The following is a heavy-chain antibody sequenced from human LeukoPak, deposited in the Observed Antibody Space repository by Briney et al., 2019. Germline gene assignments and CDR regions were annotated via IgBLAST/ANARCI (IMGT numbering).Heavy chain of an antibody. CDR3: ATGRLRYNWNEEVIGD. Sequence: ASVKVSCKVSGYTLTELSMHWVRQAPGKGLEWMGGFDPEDGETIYAQKFQGRVTMTEDTSTDTAYMELSSLRSEDTAVYYCATGRLRYNWNEEVIGDWGEGTLVTVSS. D-gene: IGHD1-1*01. V-gene: IGHV1-24*01. CDR2: FDPEDGET. J-gene: IGHJ4*02. CDR1: GYTLTELS.